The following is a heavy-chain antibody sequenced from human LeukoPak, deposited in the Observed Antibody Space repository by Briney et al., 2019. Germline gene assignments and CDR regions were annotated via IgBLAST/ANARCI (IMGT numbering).Heavy chain of an antibody. CDR3: ARVRDGYRFDY. V-gene: IGHV1-18*01. J-gene: IGHJ4*02. CDR2: ISAYNGNT. Sequence: ASVKVSCKASGYTFTSYGISWVRQAPGQGLEWMGWISAYNGNTNYAQKLQGRVTMTTDTSTSTAYMELSSLRSEDTAVYYCARVRDGYRFDYWSQGTLVTVSS. CDR1: GYTFTSYG. D-gene: IGHD5-24*01.